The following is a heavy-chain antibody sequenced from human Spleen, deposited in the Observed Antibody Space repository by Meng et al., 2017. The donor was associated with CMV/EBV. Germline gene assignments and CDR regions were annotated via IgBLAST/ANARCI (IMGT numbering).Heavy chain of an antibody. J-gene: IGHJ5*02. V-gene: IGHV3-30*04. CDR1: GFTFNNYA. D-gene: IGHD3-22*01. Sequence: SGFTFNNYAIHWVRQAPGEGLEWVAVISDDGRSKYYADSVKGRFTLSRDNSKNTLYLQMNSLRAEDTAVYYCARGLIVVVQKDWFDPWGQGTLVTVSS. CDR3: ARGLIVVVQKDWFDP. CDR2: ISDDGRSK.